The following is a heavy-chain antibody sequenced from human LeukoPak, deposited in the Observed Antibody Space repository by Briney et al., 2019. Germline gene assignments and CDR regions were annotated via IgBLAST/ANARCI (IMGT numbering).Heavy chain of an antibody. J-gene: IGHJ6*03. D-gene: IGHD3-16*01. CDR2: IIDSGEST. V-gene: IGHV3-23*01. CDR1: GFTFSSYA. Sequence: GGSLRLSCAASGFTFSSYAMSWVRQAPGKGLEWVSGIIDSGESTYYANFAKGRFTISRDNSNNTLYLQMNSLRAEDTAVYYCAKLGGQELHNYYVAVCGKGTTVAVAS. CDR3: AKLGGQELHNYYVAV.